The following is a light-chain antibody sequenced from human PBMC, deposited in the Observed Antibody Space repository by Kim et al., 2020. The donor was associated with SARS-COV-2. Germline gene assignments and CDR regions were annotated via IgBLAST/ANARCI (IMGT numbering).Light chain of an antibody. CDR2: GKN. J-gene: IGLJ2*01. V-gene: IGLV3-19*01. CDR3: SSREFGAYFVF. CDR1: NLRTYF. Sequence: SSALTQDPAVSVALGQTVRITCQGDNLRTYFASWYQQKPGQAPFLVMFGKNNRTSGIPDRFSGSSYGNTASLTITGGQAEDEAAYYCSSREFGAYFVFFG.